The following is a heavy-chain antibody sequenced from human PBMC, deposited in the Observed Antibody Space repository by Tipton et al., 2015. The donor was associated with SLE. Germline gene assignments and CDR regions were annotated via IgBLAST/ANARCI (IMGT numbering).Heavy chain of an antibody. V-gene: IGHV3-11*01. J-gene: IGHJ6*02. CDR1: GFTFSDYY. Sequence: GSLRLSCAASGFTFSDYYMSWIRQAPGKGLEWVSYISSSGSTIYYADSVKGRFTISRDNAKNSLYLQMNSLRAEDTAVYCCARDGAAAGPSLGYGMDVWGQGTTVTVSS. CDR2: ISSSGSTI. CDR3: ARDGAAAGPSLGYGMDV. D-gene: IGHD6-13*01.